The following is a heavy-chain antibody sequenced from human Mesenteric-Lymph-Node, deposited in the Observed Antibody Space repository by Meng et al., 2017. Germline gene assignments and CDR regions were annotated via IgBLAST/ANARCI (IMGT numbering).Heavy chain of an antibody. CDR2: IYWDDDK. D-gene: IGHD3-9*01. CDR3: AKDWSDTTFDY. V-gene: IGHV2-5*02. J-gene: IGHJ4*02. CDR1: GFSLSISGVG. Sequence: QITLKESGPTLVKPTQTLTLTCTFSGFSLSISGVGVGWIRQPPGKALEWLALIYWDDDKRYSPSLKSRLTITKDTSKHQVVLIMTNVDPVDTGTYYCAKDWSDTTFDYWGQGTLVTVSS.